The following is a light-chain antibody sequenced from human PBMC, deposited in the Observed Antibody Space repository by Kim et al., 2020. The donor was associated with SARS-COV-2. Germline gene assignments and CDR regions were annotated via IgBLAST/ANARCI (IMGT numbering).Light chain of an antibody. V-gene: IGLV3-1*01. J-gene: IGLJ2*01. CDR1: KLGDKY. Sequence: YELTQPPSVSVSPGQTASITCSGDKLGDKYACWYQQKPGQSPVLVIYQDSKRPSGIPERFSGSNSGNTATLTISGTQAMDEADYYCQAWDSSTAYVFGG. CDR2: QDS. CDR3: QAWDSSTAYV.